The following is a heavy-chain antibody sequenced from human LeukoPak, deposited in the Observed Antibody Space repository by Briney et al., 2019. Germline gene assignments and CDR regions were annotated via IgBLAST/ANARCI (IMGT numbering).Heavy chain of an antibody. Sequence: SGSLSLTCTVSGGSISSYYWSWVRQPAGKGLEWIGRICSSVSTDYTPSLKSRVTMSVDTSKNQFSLKLSSVTAADTAVYYCARHYDYWGQGTLVTV. V-gene: IGHV4-4*07. CDR2: ICSSVST. CDR1: GGSISSYY. J-gene: IGHJ4*02. CDR3: ARHYDY.